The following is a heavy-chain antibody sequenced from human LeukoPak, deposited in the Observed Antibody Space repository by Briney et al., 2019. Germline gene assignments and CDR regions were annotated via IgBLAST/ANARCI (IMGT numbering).Heavy chain of an antibody. Sequence: GASVKVSCKASGYTFTGYYMHWVRQAPGQGLEWMGWINPNSGGTNYAQKFQGWVTMTRDTAISTAYMELRSLRSDDTAVYYCARAVAGSSLDYWGQGTLVTVSS. CDR1: GYTFTGYY. CDR2: INPNSGGT. J-gene: IGHJ4*02. CDR3: ARAVAGSSLDY. V-gene: IGHV1-2*04. D-gene: IGHD6-19*01.